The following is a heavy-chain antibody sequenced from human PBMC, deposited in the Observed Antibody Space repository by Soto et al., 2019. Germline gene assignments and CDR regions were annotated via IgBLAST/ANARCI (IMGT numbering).Heavy chain of an antibody. CDR3: ARNHGSGPRGYYYYGMDV. V-gene: IGHV3-30-3*01. CDR1: GFTFSSYA. J-gene: IGHJ6*02. D-gene: IGHD3-10*01. Sequence: GGSLRLSFAASGFTFSSYAMHWFRQAPGKGLEWVAVISYDGSNKYYADSVKGRFTISRDNSKNTLYLQMNSLRAEDTAVYYCARNHGSGPRGYYYYGMDVWGQGTTVTVSS. CDR2: ISYDGSNK.